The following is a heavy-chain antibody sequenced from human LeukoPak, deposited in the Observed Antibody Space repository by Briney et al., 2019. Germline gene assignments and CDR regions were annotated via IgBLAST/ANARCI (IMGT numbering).Heavy chain of an antibody. Sequence: GGSLRLSCAASEFTFSSYGMNWVRQAPGKGLEWVSSINSNSNYMSYADSVKGRFTISRDNAKNSLYLQMTSLRAEDTAVYYCARSEFEAFDMWGQGTMVTVSS. V-gene: IGHV3-21*01. CDR3: ARSEFEAFDM. CDR1: EFTFSSYG. J-gene: IGHJ3*02. CDR2: INSNSNYM. D-gene: IGHD3-10*01.